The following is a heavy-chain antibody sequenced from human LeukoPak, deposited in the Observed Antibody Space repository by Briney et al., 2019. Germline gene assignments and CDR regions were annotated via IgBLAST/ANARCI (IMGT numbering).Heavy chain of an antibody. CDR3: AREITLTGYKYGLGFNY. J-gene: IGHJ4*02. D-gene: IGHD5-12*01. V-gene: IGHV4-59*01. Sequence: SETLSLTCTVSGGSISSYYWSWIRQSPGMGLEWIGSIYYNGATDYNPSLKSRVTISADTSNNQFSLRLRSVTAADTAVYYCAREITLTGYKYGLGFNYWGQGTLVTVSS. CDR2: IYYNGAT. CDR1: GGSISSYY.